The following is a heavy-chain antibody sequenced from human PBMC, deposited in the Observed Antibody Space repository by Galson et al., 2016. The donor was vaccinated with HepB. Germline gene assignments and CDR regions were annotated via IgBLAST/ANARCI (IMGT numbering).Heavy chain of an antibody. Sequence: SLRLSCAASGFIFSAYVMHWVRQAPGSGLECVSATSGNADITHYVDSVKGGFTTSKDFSKSTLYLQMSSLRVEDTAVYYCVRVVNGSYYTWGQGTLVTVSS. CDR2: TSGNADIT. V-gene: IGHV3-64D*06. CDR3: VRVVNGSYYT. J-gene: IGHJ5*02. CDR1: GFIFSAYV. D-gene: IGHD1-26*01.